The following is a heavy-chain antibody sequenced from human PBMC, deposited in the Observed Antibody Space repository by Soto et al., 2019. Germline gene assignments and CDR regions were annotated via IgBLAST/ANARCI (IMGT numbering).Heavy chain of an antibody. CDR3: AKDQEVVAAVSHLDY. J-gene: IGHJ4*02. D-gene: IGHD2-15*01. V-gene: IGHV3-23*01. CDR1: GFTFNTYA. CDR2: ISGSGGNT. Sequence: GGSLRLSCAASGFTFNTYAMSWVRQAPGKGLEWVPSISGSGGNTYYADSVKGRFTISRDNSKTTFYLQMNSLRAEDTAVYYCAKDQEVVAAVSHLDYWGQGTLVTVSS.